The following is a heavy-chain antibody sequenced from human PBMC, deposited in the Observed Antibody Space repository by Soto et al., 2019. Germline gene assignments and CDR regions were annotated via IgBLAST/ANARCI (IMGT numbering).Heavy chain of an antibody. J-gene: IGHJ3*02. CDR2: MGNDGITT. CDR1: GFSFSTYG. V-gene: IGHV3-30*02. Sequence: GRSLRLSCAASGFSFSTYGMHWVRQAPGKGLEWVAVMGNDGITTFYADSVKGRFTISRDNSKNTLFLQMNSLRADDTAVYYCAKEFQWELHAFDIWGQGTMVTVSS. CDR3: AKEFQWELHAFDI. D-gene: IGHD1-26*01.